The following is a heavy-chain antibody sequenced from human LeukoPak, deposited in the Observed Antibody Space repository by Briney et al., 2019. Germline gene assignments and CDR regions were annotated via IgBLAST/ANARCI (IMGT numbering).Heavy chain of an antibody. CDR2: INTNTGNP. CDR1: GYTFTSYA. Sequence: GASVNVSCKASGYTFTSYAMNWVRQAPGQGLEWMGWINTNTGNPTYAQGFTGRFVFSLDTSVSTAYLQISSLKAEDTAVYYCARDFSSSNWYRDDTFDIWGQGTMVTVSS. V-gene: IGHV7-4-1*02. D-gene: IGHD6-13*01. J-gene: IGHJ3*02. CDR3: ARDFSSSNWYRDDTFDI.